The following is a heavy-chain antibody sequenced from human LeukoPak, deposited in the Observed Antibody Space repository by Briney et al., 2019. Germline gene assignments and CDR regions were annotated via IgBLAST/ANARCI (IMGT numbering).Heavy chain of an antibody. Sequence: ASVKVSCKASGYTSTSYAMHWVRQAPGQRLEWMGWINAGNGNTKYSQKFQGRVTITRDTSASTAYMELSSLRSEDTAVYYCARAYFAPEIRFYFDYWGQGTLLTVSS. CDR3: ARAYFAPEIRFYFDY. D-gene: IGHD3-9*01. V-gene: IGHV1-3*01. J-gene: IGHJ4*02. CDR2: INAGNGNT. CDR1: GYTSTSYA.